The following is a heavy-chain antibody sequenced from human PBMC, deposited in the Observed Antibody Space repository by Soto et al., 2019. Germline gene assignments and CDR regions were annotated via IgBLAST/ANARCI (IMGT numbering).Heavy chain of an antibody. CDR3: ARLGGYYQALDS. D-gene: IGHD3-22*01. CDR1: GGSLSSYY. CDR2: IYYAGST. Sequence: QVQLQESGPGLVKPSETLSLTCTVSGGSLSSYYWSWTRQPPGKGLEWIGYIYYAGSTTYNPSLKSRVTISFDTSKYQFSLKLDSVTAADTAVYYCARLGGYYQALDSWGQGTLVTVSS. J-gene: IGHJ4*02. V-gene: IGHV4-59*08.